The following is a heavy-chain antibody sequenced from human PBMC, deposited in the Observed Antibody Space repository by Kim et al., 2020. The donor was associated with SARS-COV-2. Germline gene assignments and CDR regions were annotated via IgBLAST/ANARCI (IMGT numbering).Heavy chain of an antibody. D-gene: IGHD5-18*01. J-gene: IGHJ5*02. CDR3: ARDWVPDTAMPPKPRPAWFDP. Sequence: FTISRDNSKNTLYLQMNSLRAEDTAVYYCARDWVPDTAMPPKPRPAWFDPWGQGTLVTVSS. V-gene: IGHV3-30*01.